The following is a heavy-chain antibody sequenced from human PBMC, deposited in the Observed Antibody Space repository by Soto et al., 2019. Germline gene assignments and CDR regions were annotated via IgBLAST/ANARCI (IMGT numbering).Heavy chain of an antibody. CDR3: ERTVAVASRDY. CDR2: ISSSSDYI. D-gene: IGHD6-19*01. V-gene: IGHV3-21*01. J-gene: IGHJ4*02. CDR1: GFTFSSYS. Sequence: PGGSLGLSCAASGFTFSSYSMNWVRQAPGKGLEWVSSISSSSDYIYYADSVKGRFTISRDNAKNSLYLQMNSLRAEDTAVYYCERTVAVASRDYWGQGTLVTVSS.